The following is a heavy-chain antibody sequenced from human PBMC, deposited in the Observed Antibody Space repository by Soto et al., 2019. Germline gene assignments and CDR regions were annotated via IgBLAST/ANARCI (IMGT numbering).Heavy chain of an antibody. CDR1: GGSFSGYY. CDR2: INHSGST. V-gene: IGHV4-34*01. Sequence: ETLSLTCAVYGGSFSGYYWSWIRQPPGKGLEWIGEINHSGSTNYNPSLKSRVTISVDTSKNQFSLKLSSVTAADTAVYYCARGGSGSGRKNYYYYGMDVWGQGTTVTVSS. J-gene: IGHJ6*02. D-gene: IGHD3-10*01. CDR3: ARGGSGSGRKNYYYYGMDV.